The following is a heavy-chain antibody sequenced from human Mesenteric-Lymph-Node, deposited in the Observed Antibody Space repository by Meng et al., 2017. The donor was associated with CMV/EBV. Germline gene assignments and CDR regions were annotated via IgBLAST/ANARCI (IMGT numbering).Heavy chain of an antibody. CDR2: INHSGST. J-gene: IGHJ4*02. Sequence: TCAVYGGSFSGYYWSWIRQPPGKGLEWIGEINHSGSTNYNPSLKSRVTISVDTPKNQFSLKLSSVTAADTAVYYCARGGGGYGDYSDYWGQGTLVTVSS. V-gene: IGHV4-34*01. CDR3: ARGGGGYGDYSDY. D-gene: IGHD4-17*01. CDR1: GGSFSGYY.